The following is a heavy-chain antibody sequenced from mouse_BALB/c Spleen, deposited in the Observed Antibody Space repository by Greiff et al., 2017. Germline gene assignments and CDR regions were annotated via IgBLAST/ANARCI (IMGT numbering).Heavy chain of an antibody. CDR2: ISYSGST. CDR3: AGTGALSAMDY. Sequence: ESGPGLVKPSQSLSLTCTVTGYSITSDYAWNWIRQFPGNKLEWMGYISYSGSTSYNPSLKSRISITRDTSKNQFFLQLNSVTTEDTATYYCAGTGALSAMDYWGQGTSVTVSS. J-gene: IGHJ4*01. CDR1: GYSITSDYA. V-gene: IGHV3-2*02. D-gene: IGHD3-3*01.